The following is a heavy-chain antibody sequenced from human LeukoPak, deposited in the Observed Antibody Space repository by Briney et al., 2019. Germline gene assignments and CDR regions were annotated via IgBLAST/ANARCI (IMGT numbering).Heavy chain of an antibody. V-gene: IGHV4-59*11. D-gene: IGHD3-22*01. CDR1: GGSISSHY. CDR2: SYYSGSS. CDR3: ARYYYDSSGNYSDY. Sequence: KPSETLSLTCTVSGGSISSHYWSWIRQPPGKGLEWIGYSYYSGSSNYNHSLTSRVTISVDTSTNQFSLKLSSVTAADTAVYYCARYYYDSSGNYSDYWGQGTLVTVSS. J-gene: IGHJ4*02.